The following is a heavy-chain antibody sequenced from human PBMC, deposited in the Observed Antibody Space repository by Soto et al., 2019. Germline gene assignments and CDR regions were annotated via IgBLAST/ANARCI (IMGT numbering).Heavy chain of an antibody. CDR2: TNHDGSST. CDR3: ARVGAATAARPWFDY. Sequence: EVQLVESGGGSVQPGGSLRLSCAASGFGFSAYWMHWVRQAPGEGLXXXXHTNHDGSSTTYADSVKGRFTIXRDNXKNXXXXXXXXXXXEDSAVYYCARVGAATAARPWFDYWGQGALVTVSS. CDR1: GFGFSAYW. V-gene: IGHV3-74*01. D-gene: IGHD6-6*01. J-gene: IGHJ4*02.